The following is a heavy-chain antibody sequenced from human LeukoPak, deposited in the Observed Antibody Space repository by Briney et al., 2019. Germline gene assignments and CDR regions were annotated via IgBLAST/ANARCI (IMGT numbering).Heavy chain of an antibody. J-gene: IGHJ5*02. CDR2: IYSGGST. CDR1: GFTFSNYW. CDR3: ARDWYYYDSSGYYPLDP. V-gene: IGHV3-66*01. D-gene: IGHD3-22*01. Sequence: GGSLRLSCAASGFTFSNYWMTWVRQAPGKGLGWVSVIYSGGSTYYADSVKGRFTISRDNSKNTLYLQMNSLRAEDTAVYYCARDWYYYDSSGYYPLDPWGQGTLVTVSS.